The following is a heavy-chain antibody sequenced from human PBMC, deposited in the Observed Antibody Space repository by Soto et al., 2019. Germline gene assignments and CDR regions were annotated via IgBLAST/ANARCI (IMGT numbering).Heavy chain of an antibody. D-gene: IGHD5-18*01. Sequence: PSETLSLTCTVSGGSISSGGYYWSWIRQHPWKGLEWIGYIYYSGSTYYNPSLTSRVTISVDTSKNQFSLMLTSVTAADTAVYYCARVETPMMPHIGHFDYRGQGTLVTLS. CDR1: GGSISSGGYY. V-gene: IGHV4-31*03. J-gene: IGHJ4*02. CDR2: IYYSGST. CDR3: ARVETPMMPHIGHFDY.